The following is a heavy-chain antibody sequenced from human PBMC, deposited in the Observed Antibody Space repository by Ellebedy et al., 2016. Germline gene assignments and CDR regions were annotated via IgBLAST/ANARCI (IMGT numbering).Heavy chain of an antibody. Sequence: ASVKVSCKASGYTFTGYYMHWVRQATGQGLEWMGWMNPNSGNTGYAQKFQGRVTMTRNTSISTAYMELSSLRSEDTAVYYCARQGYDILTGYYTNWFDPWGQGTLVTVSS. CDR1: GYTFTGYY. D-gene: IGHD3-9*01. CDR3: ARQGYDILTGYYTNWFDP. J-gene: IGHJ5*02. V-gene: IGHV1-8*02. CDR2: MNPNSGNT.